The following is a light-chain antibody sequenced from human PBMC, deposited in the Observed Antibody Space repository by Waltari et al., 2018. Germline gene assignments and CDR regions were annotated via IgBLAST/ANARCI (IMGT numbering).Light chain of an antibody. CDR3: SSYTSSSTQV. CDR1: SSDVGGYNY. CDR2: DVT. V-gene: IGLV2-14*03. Sequence: QSALTQPASVSGSPGQSITIFCTGTSSDVGGYNYVSWYQQHPGKAPKLIIFDVTNRASGVSNRFSGSKSGNTAFLTISGLQPEDEADYYCSSYTSSSTQVFGGGTRLTVL. J-gene: IGLJ2*01.